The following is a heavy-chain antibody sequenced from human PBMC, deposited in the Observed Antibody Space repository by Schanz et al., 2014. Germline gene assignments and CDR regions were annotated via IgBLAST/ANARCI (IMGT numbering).Heavy chain of an antibody. CDR1: GFTFSSYA. D-gene: IGHD4-17*01. Sequence: QVQLVESGGGVVQPGRSLRLSCVASGFTFSSYAMHWVRQAPGKGLEWVAVISFDGNNKHYADSVKGRFTISRDSSKNTLYLQMNSLRGDDTAVYYCVRDTDYHFDYWGQGTLVTVSS. CDR3: VRDTDYHFDY. CDR2: ISFDGNNK. V-gene: IGHV3-30*04. J-gene: IGHJ4*02.